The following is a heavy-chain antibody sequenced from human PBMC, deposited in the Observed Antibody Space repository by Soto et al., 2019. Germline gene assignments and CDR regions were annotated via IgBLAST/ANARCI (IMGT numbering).Heavy chain of an antibody. Sequence: EVQLLESGGGLVQPGGSLRLSCAASGFSFSSYAMSWVRQAPGKGLEWVSVISGSGGSTYYADSVKGRFTISRDNSKNPLNLQMNFLRAEDTAVYYCAKDQDYDFWNGYEDWGQGTLVTVSS. D-gene: IGHD3-3*01. CDR1: GFSFSSYA. CDR2: ISGSGGST. V-gene: IGHV3-23*01. J-gene: IGHJ4*02. CDR3: AKDQDYDFWNGYED.